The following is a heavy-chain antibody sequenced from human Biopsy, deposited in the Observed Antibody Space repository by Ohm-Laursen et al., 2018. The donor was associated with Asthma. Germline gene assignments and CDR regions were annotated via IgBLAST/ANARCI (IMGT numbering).Heavy chain of an antibody. Sequence: SLRLSCAASGFTFSNYGMHWVRQAPGKGLEWVAVISFDGSNKDFADSVKGRFTISGDSSKNTLFLQMDSLRAEDTAVYYCARQPIAEPGTTFYYYYGMDVWGQGTTVTVSS. D-gene: IGHD6-13*01. CDR2: ISFDGSNK. J-gene: IGHJ6*02. V-gene: IGHV3-30*03. CDR3: ARQPIAEPGTTFYYYYGMDV. CDR1: GFTFSNYG.